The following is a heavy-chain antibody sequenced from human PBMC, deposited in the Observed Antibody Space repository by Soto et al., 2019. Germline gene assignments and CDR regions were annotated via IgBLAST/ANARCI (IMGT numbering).Heavy chain of an antibody. CDR1: GFTLSNYA. CDR3: AKGGSLTGYFTYDY. V-gene: IGHV3-23*01. Sequence: EVQLLESGGGLVQPGGSLRLSCATSGFTLSNYAMNWVRQSPGKGLEWVSSISASGDSTYYPESVKGRFTVSRDNSKYTLYLQIDSLRAEDTAVYYCAKGGSLTGYFTYDYWGQGALVTVSS. D-gene: IGHD3-9*01. J-gene: IGHJ4*02. CDR2: ISASGDST.